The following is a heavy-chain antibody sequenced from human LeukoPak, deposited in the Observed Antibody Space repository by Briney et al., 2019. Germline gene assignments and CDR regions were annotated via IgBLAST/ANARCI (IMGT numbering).Heavy chain of an antibody. CDR1: GYTLTELS. D-gene: IGHD3-16*01. Sequence: ASVKVSCNVSGYTLTELSMHWVRQAPGKGLEWMGGFDPEDGETIYAQKFQGRVTMTEDTSTDTAYMELSSLRSEDTAVYYCATVLGTKGSFDYWGQGTLVTVSS. CDR3: ATVLGTKGSFDY. V-gene: IGHV1-24*01. CDR2: FDPEDGET. J-gene: IGHJ4*02.